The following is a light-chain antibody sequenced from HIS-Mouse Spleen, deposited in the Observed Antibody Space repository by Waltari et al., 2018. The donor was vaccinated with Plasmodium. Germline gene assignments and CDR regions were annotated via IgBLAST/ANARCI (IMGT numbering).Light chain of an antibody. CDR3: SSYTSSSTRV. CDR2: EVS. J-gene: IGLJ3*02. Sequence: QSALTQPASVSGSPGQSITISCTGPSRDVGGYNYFSWYQQHPGKAPKLMIYEVSNRPSGVSNRFSGSKSGNTASLTISGLQAEDEADYYCSSYTSSSTRVFGGGTKLTVL. CDR1: SRDVGGYNY. V-gene: IGLV2-14*01.